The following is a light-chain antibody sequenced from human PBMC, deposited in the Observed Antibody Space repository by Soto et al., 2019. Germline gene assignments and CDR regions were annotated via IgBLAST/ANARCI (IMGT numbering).Light chain of an antibody. CDR3: QQRSKWPRT. J-gene: IGKJ1*01. CDR1: QSVSSN. V-gene: IGKV3-11*01. Sequence: EIVLTQSPATLSLSPGERATLSCRASQSVSSNLAWYQQKPGQAPRLLIYDASNRATGIPARFSGSGSGTDSTLTISSLEPEDFAVYYCQQRSKWPRTFGQGTKVQIK. CDR2: DAS.